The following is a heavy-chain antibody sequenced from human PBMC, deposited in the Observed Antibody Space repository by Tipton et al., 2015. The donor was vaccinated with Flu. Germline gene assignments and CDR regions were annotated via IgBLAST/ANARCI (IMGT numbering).Heavy chain of an antibody. CDR2: INHSGGST. Sequence: QLVQSGVEEKKPGASVKVSCKASGYTFTNFYMHWVRQAPGQGLEWMGLINHSGGSTTYAQKFQGRVTMTRDTSTSTVYMELNSLRSEDTAVYYCARAVSMTTITNSKYYFFYYGMDVWGQGTTVTLSS. CDR3: ARAVSMTTITNSKYYFFYYGMDV. V-gene: IGHV1-46*01. CDR1: GYTFTNFY. J-gene: IGHJ6*02. D-gene: IGHD4-11*01.